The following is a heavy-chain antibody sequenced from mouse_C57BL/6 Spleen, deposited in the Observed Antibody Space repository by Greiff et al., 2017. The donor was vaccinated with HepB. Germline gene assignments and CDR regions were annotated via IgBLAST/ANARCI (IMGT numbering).Heavy chain of an antibody. D-gene: IGHD2-12*01. CDR3: TRETLRRYAMDY. V-gene: IGHV1-5*01. CDR2: IYPGNSDT. J-gene: IGHJ4*01. CDR1: GYTFTSYW. Sequence: VQLQQSGTVLARPGASVKMSCKTSGYTFTSYWMHWVKQRPGQGLEWIGAIYPGNSDTSYNQKFKGKAKLTAVTSASTAYMELSSLTNEDSAVYYGTRETLRRYAMDYCGQGTSVTVSS.